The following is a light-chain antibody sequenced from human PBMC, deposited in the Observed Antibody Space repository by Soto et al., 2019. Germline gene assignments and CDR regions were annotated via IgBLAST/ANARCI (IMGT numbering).Light chain of an antibody. J-gene: IGLJ1*01. CDR1: SSDVGGYNY. CDR3: SSYTTGNTRQIV. CDR2: DVS. Sequence: QSALTQPASVSGSPGQSITISCTGTSSDVGGYNYVSWYQHHPGKAPKLMIFDVSNRPSGVSNRFSGSKSGNTAPLTISGLQPEDEADYYCSSYTTGNTRQIVFGTGTKLTVL. V-gene: IGLV2-14*03.